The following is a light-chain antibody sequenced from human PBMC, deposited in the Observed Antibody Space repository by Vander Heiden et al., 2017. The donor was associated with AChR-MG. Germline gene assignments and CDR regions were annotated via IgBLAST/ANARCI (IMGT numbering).Light chain of an antibody. V-gene: IGLV1-47*01. CDR2: RNN. CDR1: SSNIGSNN. Sequence: SLLIQPPPTSGSPGPRVTIAWSGSSSNIGSNNVYWNQQLPGAAPKLLIYRNNQRPSGGPGRFSGSKSGTAASLAIRGLRSEDEADYYCAACDDSLSGVVFGGGTKLTVL. J-gene: IGLJ2*01. CDR3: AACDDSLSGVV.